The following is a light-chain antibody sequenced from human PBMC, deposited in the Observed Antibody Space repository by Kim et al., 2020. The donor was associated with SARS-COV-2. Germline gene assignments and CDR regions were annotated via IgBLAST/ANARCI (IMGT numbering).Light chain of an antibody. V-gene: IGLV3-21*01. CDR1: NVGSRS. CDR2: YDS. J-gene: IGLJ1*01. CDR3: QVWDTSTDHYV. Sequence: PGKTARITCGGNNVGSRSVHWYQQKPGQAPVLVIYYDSERPSGIPERFSGSNSGNTATLTISRVEAGDEADYYCQVWDTSTDHYVFGIGTKVTVL.